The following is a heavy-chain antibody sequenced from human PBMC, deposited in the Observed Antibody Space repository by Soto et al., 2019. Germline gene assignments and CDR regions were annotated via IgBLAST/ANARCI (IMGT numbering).Heavy chain of an antibody. CDR2: INPISGST. CDR3: ARGVLLWFGELLLSLDY. Sequence: QVQLVQSGAEVKKPGASVKDSCKAFGYTFTSYYMHWVRQAPGQGLEWMGIINPISGSTNYAQKLQGRVTVSRDTSTSTVYMELSRLRSEDTAVYYCARGVLLWFGELLLSLDYWGQGTLVTVSS. J-gene: IGHJ4*02. CDR1: GYTFTSYY. D-gene: IGHD3-10*01. V-gene: IGHV1-46*03.